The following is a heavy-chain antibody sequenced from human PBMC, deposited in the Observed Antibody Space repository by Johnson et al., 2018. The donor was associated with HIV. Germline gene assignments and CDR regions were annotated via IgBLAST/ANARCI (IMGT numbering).Heavy chain of an antibody. V-gene: IGHV3-66*01. J-gene: IGHJ3*02. D-gene: IGHD7-27*01. CDR1: GFTVRSNY. CDR2: IYSGGRS. Sequence: VQLVESGGGLVQPGGSLRLSCVASGFTVRSNYMSWVLQAPGKGLEWVSVIYSGGRSYYADSVKGRLTLSRDNSNNTLYLQMNSLRAEDTAVYYCARESALTGDSLGFDIWGQGTMVTVSS. CDR3: ARESALTGDSLGFDI.